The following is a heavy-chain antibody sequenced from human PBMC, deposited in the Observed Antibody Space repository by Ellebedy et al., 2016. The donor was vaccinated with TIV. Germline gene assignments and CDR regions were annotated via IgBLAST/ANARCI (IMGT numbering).Heavy chain of an antibody. CDR2: INQDGREK. Sequence: GESLKISCAASGFTFSTYWMSWVRQAPGKGLQWVANINQDGREKYRADSVRGRFTISRDNAENSLYLQMNSLRVEDTAVYYCASPRGVGASSAWGQGTLVTVSS. J-gene: IGHJ4*02. D-gene: IGHD1-26*01. CDR1: GFTFSTYW. V-gene: IGHV3-7*03. CDR3: ASPRGVGASSA.